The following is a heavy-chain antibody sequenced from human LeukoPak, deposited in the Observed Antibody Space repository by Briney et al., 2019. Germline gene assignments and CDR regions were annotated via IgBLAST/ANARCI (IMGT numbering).Heavy chain of an antibody. CDR3: ACLTVTTSEYYFDY. J-gene: IGHJ4*02. D-gene: IGHD4-17*01. CDR2: INPNSGGT. Sequence: ASVKVSSKASGYTFTGYYMHWVRQAPGQGLEWMGRINPNSGGTNYAQKFQGRVTMTRDTSISTAYMELSRLRSDDTAVYYCACLTVTTSEYYFDYWGQGTLVTVSS. V-gene: IGHV1-2*06. CDR1: GYTFTGYY.